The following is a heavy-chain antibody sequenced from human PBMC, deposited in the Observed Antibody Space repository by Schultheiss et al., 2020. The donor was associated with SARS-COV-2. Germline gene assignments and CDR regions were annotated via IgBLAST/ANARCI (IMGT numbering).Heavy chain of an antibody. CDR2: ISYDGSNK. CDR3: ARDQYSSSWYVGKYYYYYMDV. CDR1: GFTFSSYA. Sequence: GESLKISCAASGFTFSSYAMHWVRQAPGKGLEWVAVISYDGSNKYYADSVKGRFTISRDNSKNTLYLQMNSLRAEDTAMYYCARDQYSSSWYVGKYYYYYMDVWGKGTTVTVSS. D-gene: IGHD6-13*01. V-gene: IGHV3-30-3*01. J-gene: IGHJ6*03.